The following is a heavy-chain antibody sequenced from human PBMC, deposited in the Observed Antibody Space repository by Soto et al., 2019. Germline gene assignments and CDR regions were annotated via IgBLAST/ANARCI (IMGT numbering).Heavy chain of an antibody. CDR3: AREGVAPYYCYGMDV. J-gene: IGHJ6*02. D-gene: IGHD5-12*01. V-gene: IGHV1-18*01. Sequence: ASVKASCKASGYTFTRSGISWVRQAPGQGLEWMGWISTYNGDTNYAQKFQGRVTMTTDTSTSTAYMELRSLRSDDTAVYYCAREGVAPYYCYGMDVWGQGTTVTVSS. CDR2: ISTYNGDT. CDR1: GYTFTRSG.